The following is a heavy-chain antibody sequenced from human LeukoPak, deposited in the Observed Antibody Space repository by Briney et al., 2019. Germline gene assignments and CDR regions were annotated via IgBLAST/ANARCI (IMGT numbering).Heavy chain of an antibody. CDR1: GFTFSSYW. D-gene: IGHD1-1*01. Sequence: PGRSLRLSCAASGFTFSSYWMSWVRQAPGKGLEWVANIKQDGSEKYYVDSVKGRFTISRDNAKNSLYLQMNSLRAEDTAVYYCARAGTNWNDVGEFDYWGQGTLVTVSS. V-gene: IGHV3-7*01. J-gene: IGHJ4*02. CDR2: IKQDGSEK. CDR3: ARAGTNWNDVGEFDY.